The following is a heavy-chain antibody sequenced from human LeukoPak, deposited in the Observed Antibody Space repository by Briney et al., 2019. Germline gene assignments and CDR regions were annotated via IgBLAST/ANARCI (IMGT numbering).Heavy chain of an antibody. CDR3: ARDGPYYDFWSGYYTTFDY. V-gene: IGHV1-18*01. CDR2: ISAYNGNT. Sequence: ASVKVSCKASGYTFTIYGISWVRQAPGQGLEWMGWISAYNGNTNYAQKLQGRVTMTTDTSTSTAYMELRSLRSDDTAVYYCARDGPYYDFWSGYYTTFDYWGQGTLVTVSS. CDR1: GYTFTIYG. J-gene: IGHJ4*02. D-gene: IGHD3-3*01.